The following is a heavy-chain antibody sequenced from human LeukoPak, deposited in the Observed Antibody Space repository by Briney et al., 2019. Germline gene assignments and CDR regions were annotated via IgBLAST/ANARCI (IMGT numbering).Heavy chain of an antibody. J-gene: IGHJ5*02. Sequence: GGSLRLSCAASGLSFSSYAMNWVRQAPGKGLEWVSTISGSGGSTYYADSVKGRFTISRDNSKNTLYLQMNSLRAEDTAVYYCARSYGDYVDWFDPWGQGTLVTVSS. CDR3: ARSYGDYVDWFDP. CDR2: ISGSGGST. CDR1: GLSFSSYA. D-gene: IGHD4-17*01. V-gene: IGHV3-23*01.